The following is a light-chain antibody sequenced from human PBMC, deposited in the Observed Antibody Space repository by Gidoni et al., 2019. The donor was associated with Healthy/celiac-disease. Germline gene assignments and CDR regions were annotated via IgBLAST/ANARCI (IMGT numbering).Light chain of an antibody. CDR2: DVS. CDR3: SSYTSSSTVV. Sequence: LTQPASVSGSPGQSIAISCTGTSNDVGGYNYVSWYQQYPGKAPKLMIYDVSNRPSGVSDRFSGSKSGNTASLTISGLQAEDEGDYYCSSYTSSSTVVFGGGTKLTVL. J-gene: IGLJ2*01. V-gene: IGLV2-14*03. CDR1: SNDVGGYNY.